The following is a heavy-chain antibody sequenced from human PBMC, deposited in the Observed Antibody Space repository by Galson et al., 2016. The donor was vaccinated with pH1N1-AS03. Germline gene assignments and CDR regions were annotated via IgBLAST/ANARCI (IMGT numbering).Heavy chain of an antibody. J-gene: IGHJ4*02. D-gene: IGHD6-6*01. CDR2: IYYNGPA. V-gene: IGHV4-59*01. CDR3: TRGGTYSSSSPAYFGY. CDR1: GGSITNYY. Sequence: SETLSLTCTVSGGSITNYYWTWIRQPPGKGLEWIGYIYYNGPANYSPSLNSRVTISADTSKKQFFLNLTSVTAADTAVYFCTRGGTYSSSSPAYFGYWGQGTLVTVSS.